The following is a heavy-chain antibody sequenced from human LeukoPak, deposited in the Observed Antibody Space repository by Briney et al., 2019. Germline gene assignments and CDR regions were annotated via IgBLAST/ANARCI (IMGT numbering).Heavy chain of an antibody. Sequence: PSETLSLTCTVSGGSISSGDYYWSWIRQPPGKGLEWIGYIYYSGSTYYNPSLKSRVTMSVDTSKYQFYLKLSSVTAADTAVYYCARELTYADYWGQGTLFTVSS. CDR1: GGSISSGDYY. J-gene: IGHJ4*02. CDR2: IYYSGST. D-gene: IGHD4/OR15-4a*01. V-gene: IGHV4-30-4*01. CDR3: ARELTYADY.